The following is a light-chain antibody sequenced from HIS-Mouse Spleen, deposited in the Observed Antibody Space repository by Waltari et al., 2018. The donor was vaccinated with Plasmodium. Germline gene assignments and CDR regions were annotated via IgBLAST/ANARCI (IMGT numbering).Light chain of an antibody. CDR2: GAS. CDR1: QSVSSN. CDR3: QQYNNWPPGRT. J-gene: IGKJ3*01. Sequence: EIVMTQSPATLSVSPGERATLSCRASQSVSSNLAWYQQKPGQAPRLLIYGASTRATGFPARFSGSGSGTEFTLSISSMQSEDFAVYYCQQYNNWPPGRTFGPGTKVDIK. V-gene: IGKV3-15*01.